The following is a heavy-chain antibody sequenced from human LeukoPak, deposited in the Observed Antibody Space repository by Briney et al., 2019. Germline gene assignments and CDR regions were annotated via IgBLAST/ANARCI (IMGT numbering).Heavy chain of an antibody. CDR3: ARKGATTRLLDY. J-gene: IGHJ4*02. Sequence: AETLSLPCSVSGDSLSSYYSTWMRQPAGKGLEWSGCIYTSGRTKYSPSLMSPVTMSVDTFKNQSFCNVTSVTGADMCVYLRARKGATTRLLDYWGQGTLVTVSS. D-gene: IGHD4-17*01. CDR2: IYTSGRT. CDR1: GDSLSSYY. V-gene: IGHV4-4*07.